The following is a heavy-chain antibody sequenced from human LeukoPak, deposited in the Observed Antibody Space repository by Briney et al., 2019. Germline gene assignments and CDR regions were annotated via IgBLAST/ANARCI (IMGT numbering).Heavy chain of an antibody. V-gene: IGHV3-30-3*01. J-gene: IGHJ4*02. CDR2: ISYDGSNK. Sequence: GRSLRLSCAASGFTFSSYAMHWVRQAPGKGLEWVAVISYDGSNKYYADSVKGRFTISRDNSENTLYLQMNSLRVEDTAVYYCARDRGYSGSPRGFFDYWGQGTLVTVPS. CDR3: ARDRGYSGSPRGFFDY. D-gene: IGHD5-12*01. CDR1: GFTFSSYA.